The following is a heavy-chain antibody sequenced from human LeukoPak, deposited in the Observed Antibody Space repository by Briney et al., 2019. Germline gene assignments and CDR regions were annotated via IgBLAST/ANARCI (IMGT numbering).Heavy chain of an antibody. CDR3: AKDATYDSSWYDY. Sequence: GGSLRLSCAASGFTFSTYAMSWVRQAPGKGLEWVSAISGSGANVYYAESVKGRFTISRDNSKNTLYLQMNSLRAEDTAVYYCAKDATYDSSWYDYWGLGTLVTVSS. CDR1: GFTFSTYA. J-gene: IGHJ4*02. CDR2: ISGSGANV. D-gene: IGHD3-22*01. V-gene: IGHV3-23*01.